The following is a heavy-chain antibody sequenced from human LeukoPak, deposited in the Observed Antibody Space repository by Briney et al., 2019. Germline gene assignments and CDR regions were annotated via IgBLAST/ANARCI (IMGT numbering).Heavy chain of an antibody. J-gene: IGHJ1*01. CDR2: IYYSGNT. D-gene: IGHD6-6*01. CDR1: GDSISSSNYY. V-gene: IGHV4-39*01. Sequence: SETLSLTCTVSGDSISSSNYYWGWIRQPPGKGLEWIGTIYYSGNTYYNPSLKSRVIMSVDTSKNQFSLKLSSVTAADTAVYYCARGLNFISIAARPGYFQHWGQGTLVTVSS. CDR3: ARGLNFISIAARPGYFQH.